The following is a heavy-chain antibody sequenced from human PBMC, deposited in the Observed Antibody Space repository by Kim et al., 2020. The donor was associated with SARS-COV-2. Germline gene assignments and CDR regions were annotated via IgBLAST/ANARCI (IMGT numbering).Heavy chain of an antibody. CDR1: GCSISSGGYY. CDR2: SYYSGVT. V-gene: IGHV4-31*03. Sequence: SETLSLTCTVSGCSISSGGYYWSWIRQHPGKGLEWIGYSYYSGVTYYNQSLKSRVTISVDTSKNQFSLKLSSVTAADTAVYYCAREMDCTGGVCYATYFDYWGQGTLVTVSS. CDR3: AREMDCTGGVCYATYFDY. D-gene: IGHD2-8*02. J-gene: IGHJ4*02.